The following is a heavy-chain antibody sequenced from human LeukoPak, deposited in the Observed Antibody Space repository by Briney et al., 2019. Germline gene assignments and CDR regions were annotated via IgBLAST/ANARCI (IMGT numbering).Heavy chain of an antibody. D-gene: IGHD1-14*01. J-gene: IGHJ6*02. Sequence: ASVTVSCKVSGYTLTELSMHWVRQAPGKGLEWLGRFDPEDGETIYAQKFQGRVTMTEDTSTDTAYMELSSLRSEDTAVYYCASSYNHYYYYYGMDVWGQGTTVTVSS. CDR1: GYTLTELS. V-gene: IGHV1-24*01. CDR2: FDPEDGET. CDR3: ASSYNHYYYYYGMDV.